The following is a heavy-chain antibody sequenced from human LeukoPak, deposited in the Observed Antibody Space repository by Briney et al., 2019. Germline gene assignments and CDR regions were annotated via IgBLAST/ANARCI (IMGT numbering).Heavy chain of an antibody. J-gene: IGHJ3*02. CDR1: GFTFSSYE. CDR3: ARDLGARQWLGPMGDAFDI. CDR2: ISSSGSTI. V-gene: IGHV3-48*03. D-gene: IGHD6-19*01. Sequence: GGSLRLSCAASGFTFSSYEMNWVRQAPGKGLVGVSYISSSGSTICYADSVRGRFTIYRDNAKNSLYLQMNSLRAEDTPVYYCARDLGARQWLGPMGDAFDIWGQGTMVTVSS.